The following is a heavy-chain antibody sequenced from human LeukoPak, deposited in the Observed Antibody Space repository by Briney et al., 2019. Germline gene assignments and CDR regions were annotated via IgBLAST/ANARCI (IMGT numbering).Heavy chain of an antibody. CDR1: GGSISSYY. CDR2: IYISGST. D-gene: IGHD1-26*01. V-gene: IGHV4-4*07. Sequence: SETLSLTCTVSGGSISSYYWSWIRQPAGKGLEWIGRIYISGSTNYNPSLKSRVTISVDTSKNQFSLKLSSVTAADTAVYFCAMGGSNWFDPWGQGTLVIVSS. CDR3: AMGGSNWFDP. J-gene: IGHJ5*02.